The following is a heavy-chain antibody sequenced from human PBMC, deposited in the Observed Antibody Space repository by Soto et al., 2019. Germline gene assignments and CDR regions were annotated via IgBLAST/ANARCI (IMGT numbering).Heavy chain of an antibody. J-gene: IGHJ4*02. CDR3: VGTYHSLDY. D-gene: IGHD3-22*01. V-gene: IGHV3-21*01. CDR1: GITFSNYY. CDR2: ISSSGSHK. Sequence: EEQLVESGAGLVEPGGSLRLSCAASGITFSNYYMNWIRQAPGKGLEWVSSISSSGSHKFYADSAQGRFTISRDNARNSLFLQMNSLRAEDTALYYCVGTYHSLDYWRQGTRVTVSS.